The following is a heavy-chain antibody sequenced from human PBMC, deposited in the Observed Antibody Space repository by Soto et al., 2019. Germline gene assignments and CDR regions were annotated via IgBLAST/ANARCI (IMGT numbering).Heavy chain of an antibody. J-gene: IGHJ6*02. D-gene: IGHD3-10*01. CDR1: GGTFSSYT. CDR2: IIPILGIA. CDR3: AALSHYYGSGSDYYYYGMDV. Sequence: GASVKVSCKASGGTFSSYTISWVRQAPGQGLEWMGRIIPILGIANYAQKFQGRVTITADKSTSTAYMELSSLRSEDTAVYYCAALSHYYGSGSDYYYYGMDVWGQGTTVTVSS. V-gene: IGHV1-69*02.